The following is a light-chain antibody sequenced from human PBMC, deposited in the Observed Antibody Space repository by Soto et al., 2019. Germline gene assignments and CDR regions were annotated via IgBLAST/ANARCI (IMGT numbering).Light chain of an antibody. Sequence: EIVLTQSPATLSLSPGERATLSCRASQGVSSYLAWYQQKPGQAPRLLIYDASNRATGIPARFSGSGSGADFTLTLSSLEPEDFAVYYCQQRSNSFGGGTKVDIK. J-gene: IGKJ4*01. CDR1: QGVSSY. CDR2: DAS. V-gene: IGKV3-11*01. CDR3: QQRSNS.